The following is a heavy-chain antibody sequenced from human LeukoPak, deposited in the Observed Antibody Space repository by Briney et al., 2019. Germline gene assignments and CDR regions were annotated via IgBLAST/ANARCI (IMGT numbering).Heavy chain of an antibody. D-gene: IGHD6-19*01. CDR3: AKNSSGGYSDY. J-gene: IGHJ4*02. V-gene: IGHV1-18*01. CDR1: GYTFTSSG. Sequence: ASVKLSCKASGYTFTSSGISWVRQAPGQGLEWMGWISTYTGYSKYAQNLQGRVTMTADTSTSTAYMELSSLRSDDTAMYYCAKNSSGGYSDYWGQGTLVTVSS. CDR2: ISTYTGYS.